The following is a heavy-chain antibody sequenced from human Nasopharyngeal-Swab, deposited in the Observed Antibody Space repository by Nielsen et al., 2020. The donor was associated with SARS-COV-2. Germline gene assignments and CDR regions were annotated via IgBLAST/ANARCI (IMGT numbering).Heavy chain of an antibody. J-gene: IGHJ5*01. D-gene: IGHD5-24*01. CDR3: ARRGWRQFDS. CDR1: GGSTTSSNW. Sequence: SETLSLTCTVSGGSTTSSNWWTWVRQSPRTGLEWIGEVYRSGLTNYNPSLKSRVTISLDTSKNQFSLEMTSVTAADTALYFCARRGWRQFDSWGPGALVTVSS. CDR2: VYRSGLT. V-gene: IGHV4-4*02.